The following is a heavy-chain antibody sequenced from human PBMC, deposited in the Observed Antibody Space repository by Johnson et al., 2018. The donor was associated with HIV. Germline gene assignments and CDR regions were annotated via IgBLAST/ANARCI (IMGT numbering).Heavy chain of an antibody. Sequence: VQLVESGGGLIQPGGSLRLSCAASGFTFSSYWMSWIRQSPGKGLEWVSYISGSGYIIYSADSVKGRFTISRDNSKNTLYLQMNSLRAEDTAVYYCAKDHLERTDAFDIWGQGTMVTVSS. V-gene: IGHV3-23*04. CDR1: GFTFSSYW. D-gene: IGHD6-25*01. CDR3: AKDHLERTDAFDI. CDR2: ISGSGYII. J-gene: IGHJ3*02.